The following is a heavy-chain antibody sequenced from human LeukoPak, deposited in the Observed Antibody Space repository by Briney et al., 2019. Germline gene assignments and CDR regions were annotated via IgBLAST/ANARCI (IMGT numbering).Heavy chain of an antibody. CDR3: ARGNGSGYYPGIIDY. CDR1: GGSISSGGYS. V-gene: IGHV4-30-2*01. Sequence: SQTLSLTCAVSGGSISSGGYSWSWIRQPPGKGLEWIGYIYHSGSTYYNPSLKSRVTISVDRSKNQFSLKLSSVTGADTAVYYCARGNGSGYYPGIIDYWGQGTLVTVSS. D-gene: IGHD3-22*01. CDR2: IYHSGST. J-gene: IGHJ4*02.